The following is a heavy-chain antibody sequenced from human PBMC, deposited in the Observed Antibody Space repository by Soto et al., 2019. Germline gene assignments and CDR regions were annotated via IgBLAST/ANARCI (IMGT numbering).Heavy chain of an antibody. J-gene: IGHJ3*02. Sequence: QLHLVQSGAVVKKPGASVTVSCSASGYPVTAYYMHWVRQAPGRGLEWMGGINPATGAAKYTQTFQGRVPMTRGTSTSTAFMELSGLTSEDTAVFFCARGGGVGVAGSAAFDMWGQGTLVTVSS. V-gene: IGHV1-2*02. CDR1: GYPVTAYY. CDR3: ARGGGVGVAGSAAFDM. CDR2: INPATGAA. D-gene: IGHD3-3*01.